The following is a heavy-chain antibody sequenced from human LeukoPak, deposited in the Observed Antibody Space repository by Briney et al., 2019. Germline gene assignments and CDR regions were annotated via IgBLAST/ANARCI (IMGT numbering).Heavy chain of an antibody. D-gene: IGHD6-13*01. CDR2: IYYSGST. Sequence: SETLSPTCTVSGGSISSYYWSWIRQPPGKGLEWIGYIYYSGSTNYNPSLKSRVTISVDTSKNQFSLKLSSVTAADTAVYYCARLSYSSSWLYFDYWGQGTLVTVSS. V-gene: IGHV4-59*08. CDR1: GGSISSYY. CDR3: ARLSYSSSWLYFDY. J-gene: IGHJ4*02.